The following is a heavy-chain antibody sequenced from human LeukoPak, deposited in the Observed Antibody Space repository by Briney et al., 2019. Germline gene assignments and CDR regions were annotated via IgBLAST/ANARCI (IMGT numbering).Heavy chain of an antibody. D-gene: IGHD3-10*01. CDR1: GFTFSSSG. CDR3: AKGLIRGVIT. J-gene: IGHJ5*02. Sequence: PGGSLRLSCAASGFTFSSSGMSWVRQASGKGLEWVSAISGSGGSTYYADSVKGRFTVSRDNSKNTLYLRMNGLRVEDTAVYYCAKGLIRGVITWGQGTLVTVSS. CDR2: ISGSGGST. V-gene: IGHV3-23*01.